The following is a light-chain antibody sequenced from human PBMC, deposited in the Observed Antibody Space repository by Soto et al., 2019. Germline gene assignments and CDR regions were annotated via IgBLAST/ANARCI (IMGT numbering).Light chain of an antibody. V-gene: IGLV4-69*01. Sequence: QSVLTQSPSASASLGASVKLTCTLSSGHSSYAIAWHQQQPEKGPRYLMKLKSDGSHSKGDGIPDRFSGSSSGAERYLTISSLQSEDEADYYCQTWATGVIFGGGTKVTVL. J-gene: IGLJ2*01. CDR1: SGHSSYA. CDR2: LKSDGSH. CDR3: QTWATGVI.